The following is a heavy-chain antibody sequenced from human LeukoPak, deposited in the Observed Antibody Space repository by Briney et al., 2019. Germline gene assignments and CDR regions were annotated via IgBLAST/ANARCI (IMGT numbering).Heavy chain of an antibody. CDR1: GGSISSSSYY. CDR2: IYYSGST. J-gene: IGHJ6*03. Sequence: PSETLSLTCTVSGGSISSSSYYWGWIRQPPGKGLEWIGSIYYSGSTYYNPSLKSRVTISVDTSKNQFSLRLSSVTAADTAVYYCARHFPFYYYYYYMDVWGKGTTVTISS. CDR3: ARHFPFYYYYYYMDV. V-gene: IGHV4-39*01.